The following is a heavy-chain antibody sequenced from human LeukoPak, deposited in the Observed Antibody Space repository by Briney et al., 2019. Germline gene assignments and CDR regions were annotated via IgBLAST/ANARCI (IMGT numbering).Heavy chain of an antibody. CDR3: ARYFDPYYYGSGGPSFDY. D-gene: IGHD3-10*01. CDR2: INWNGGST. V-gene: IGHV3-20*04. J-gene: IGHJ4*02. Sequence: PGGSLRLSCAASGFTFDDYGMSWVRQAPGKGLEWVSGINWNGGSTGYADSVKGRFTISRDNAKNSLYLQMNSLRAEDTALYYCARYFDPYYYGSGGPSFDYWGQGTLVTVSS. CDR1: GFTFDDYG.